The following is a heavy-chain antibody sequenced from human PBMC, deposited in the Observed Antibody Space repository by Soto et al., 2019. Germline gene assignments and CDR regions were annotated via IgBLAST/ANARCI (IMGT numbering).Heavy chain of an antibody. Sequence: QITLKESGPTLVKPTQTLTLTCTFSGFSLSTSGVGVGWIRQPPGKALEWLALIYWDDDKRYSPSLKSRLTITKDTSKNQVVLTMTNMDPVDTATYYCAHSYDGNDYDSSGYDLGSVDYWGQGTLVTVSS. V-gene: IGHV2-5*02. D-gene: IGHD3-22*01. CDR1: GFSLSTSGVG. CDR3: AHSYDGNDYDSSGYDLGSVDY. CDR2: IYWDDDK. J-gene: IGHJ4*02.